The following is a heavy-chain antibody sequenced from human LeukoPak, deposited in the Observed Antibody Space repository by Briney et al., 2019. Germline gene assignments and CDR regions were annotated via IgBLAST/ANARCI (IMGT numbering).Heavy chain of an antibody. J-gene: IGHJ6*02. CDR3: ARRDGYCSSTSCYADYYYGMDV. Sequence: GASVKVSCKASGYTFTSYGISWVRQMPGKGLEWMGIIYPGDSDTTYSPSFQGQVTISADKSISTAYLQWSSLKASDTAMYYCARRDGYCSSTSCYADYYYGMDVWGQGTTVTVSS. CDR2: IYPGDSDT. CDR1: GYTFTSYG. D-gene: IGHD2-2*01. V-gene: IGHV5-51*01.